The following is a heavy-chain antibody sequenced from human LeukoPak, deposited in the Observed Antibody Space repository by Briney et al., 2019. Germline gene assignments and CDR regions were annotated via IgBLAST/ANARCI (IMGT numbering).Heavy chain of an antibody. V-gene: IGHV3-21*01. CDR1: GFTFSSYS. Sequence: GGSLRLSCAASGFTFSSYSMNWVRQAPGKGLEWVSSISSSSSYIYYADSVKGRFTISRDNAKNLLYLQMNSLRAEDTAVYYCARDHGYCSSTSCYVLPFDYWGQGTLVTVSS. J-gene: IGHJ4*02. CDR2: ISSSSSYI. D-gene: IGHD2-2*01. CDR3: ARDHGYCSSTSCYVLPFDY.